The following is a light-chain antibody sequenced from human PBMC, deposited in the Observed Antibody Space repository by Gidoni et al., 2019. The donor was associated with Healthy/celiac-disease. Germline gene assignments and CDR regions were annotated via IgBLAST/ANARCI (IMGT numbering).Light chain of an antibody. CDR3: QQSYSTPPVT. J-gene: IGKJ2*01. Sequence: DLQMTQSPSSLSASVGDRVTITCRASQSISSYFNSYQQKPGKAPKLLIDAASSLQSGVPSRFSGSGSGTDFTLTSSSLQPEDFATYYCQQSYSTPPVTFGQGTKLEIK. CDR1: QSISSY. V-gene: IGKV1-39*01. CDR2: AAS.